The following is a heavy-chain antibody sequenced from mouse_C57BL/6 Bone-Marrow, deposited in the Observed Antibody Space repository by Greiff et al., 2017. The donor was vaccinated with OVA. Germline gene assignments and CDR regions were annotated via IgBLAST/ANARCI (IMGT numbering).Heavy chain of an antibody. D-gene: IGHD2-5*01. J-gene: IGHJ4*01. CDR3: TRCYSNYYAMDY. V-gene: IGHV1-15*01. CDR1: GYTFTDYE. Sequence: VQLQEPGAELVRPGASVTLSCKASGYTFTDYEMHWVKQTPVHGLEWIGAIDPATGGTAYNQKFKGKAILTADKSSSTAYMELRSLTSEDSAVYYCTRCYSNYYAMDYWGRGTSVTVSS. CDR2: IDPATGGT.